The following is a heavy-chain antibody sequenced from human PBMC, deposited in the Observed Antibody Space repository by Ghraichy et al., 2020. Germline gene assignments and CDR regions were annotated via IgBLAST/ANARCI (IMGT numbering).Heavy chain of an antibody. CDR1: GGSISSSSYY. Sequence: SQTLSLTCTVSGGSISSSSYYWGWIRQPPGKGLEWIGSIYYSGSTYYNPSLKSRVTISVDMSKNQFSLKLSSVTAADTAVYYCARHRGTTVTDFDYWGQGTLVTVSS. V-gene: IGHV4-39*01. CDR2: IYYSGST. D-gene: IGHD4-17*01. J-gene: IGHJ4*02. CDR3: ARHRGTTVTDFDY.